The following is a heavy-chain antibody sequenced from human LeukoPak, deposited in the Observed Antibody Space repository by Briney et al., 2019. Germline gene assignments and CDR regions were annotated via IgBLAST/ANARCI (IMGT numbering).Heavy chain of an antibody. J-gene: IGHJ4*02. Sequence: SETLSLTCTVSGGSISSDSYYWSWIRQPAGKGLEWIGRIYSSGSTSYNPSLKSRVTMSVDTSKTQFSLKLSSVTAADTAVYYCARDDPWDTAMAKQFDYWGQGTLVTVSS. V-gene: IGHV4-61*02. D-gene: IGHD5-18*01. CDR3: ARDDPWDTAMAKQFDY. CDR2: IYSSGST. CDR1: GGSISSDSYY.